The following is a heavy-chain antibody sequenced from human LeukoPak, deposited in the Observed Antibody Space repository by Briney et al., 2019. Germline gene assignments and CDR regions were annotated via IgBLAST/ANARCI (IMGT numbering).Heavy chain of an antibody. CDR1: GYTFTGYY. CDR3: ARGFLATYYYDSSGYYAGEEPLDY. Sequence: ASVKVSCTASGYTFTGYYMHWVRQAPGQGLEWMGIINPSGGSTSYAQKSQGRVTMARDMSTSTVYMELSSLRSEDTAVYYCARGFLATYYYDSSGYYAGEEPLDYWGQGTLVTVSS. CDR2: INPSGGST. V-gene: IGHV1-46*01. D-gene: IGHD3-22*01. J-gene: IGHJ4*02.